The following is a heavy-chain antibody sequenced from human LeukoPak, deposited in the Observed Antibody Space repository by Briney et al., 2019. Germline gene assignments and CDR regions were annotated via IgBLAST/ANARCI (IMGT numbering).Heavy chain of an antibody. CDR3: ARGGWSGDSSSWFPSWFDP. Sequence: SVTVSCKASGGTFSIYAISWVRQAPGQGLEWMGGIIPIFVTANYAQKFQGRVTITADESTSTAYMELSSLRSEDTAVYYCARGGWSGDSSSWFPSWFDPWGQGTLVTVSS. V-gene: IGHV1-69*13. D-gene: IGHD6-13*01. CDR1: GGTFSIYA. J-gene: IGHJ5*02. CDR2: IIPIFVTA.